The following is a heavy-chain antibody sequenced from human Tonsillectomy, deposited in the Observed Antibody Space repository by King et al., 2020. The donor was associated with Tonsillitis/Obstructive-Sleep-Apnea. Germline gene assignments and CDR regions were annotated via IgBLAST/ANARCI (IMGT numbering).Heavy chain of an antibody. CDR1: RFTFSIYA. D-gene: IGHD3-10*01. Sequence: VQLVESGGGLVQPGGSLRLSCAASRFTFSIYAMSWVRQAPGKGLEGVSGISGVGGSTYYAESLKGRFPISRDNSKNTLYLQMNSLRAEDTAIYFWAKMWFGARTFDYWGQGTLVTVSS. J-gene: IGHJ4*02. V-gene: IGHV3-23*04. CDR3: AKMWFGARTFDY. CDR2: ISGVGGST.